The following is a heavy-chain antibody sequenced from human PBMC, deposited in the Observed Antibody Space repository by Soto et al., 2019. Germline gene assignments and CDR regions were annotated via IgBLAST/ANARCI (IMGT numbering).Heavy chain of an antibody. CDR1: GFSLSTSGMC. D-gene: IGHD6-19*01. CDR3: ARNVGIAVAGSEPDRDTPVDY. V-gene: IGHV2-70*11. Sequence: SGPTLVNPTQTLTLACTFSGFSLSTSGMCVSWIRQPPGKALEWLARIDWDDDKYYSTSLKTRLTISKDTSKNQVVLTMTNMDPVDTATYYCARNVGIAVAGSEPDRDTPVDYWGQGTLVTVSS. J-gene: IGHJ4*02. CDR2: IDWDDDK.